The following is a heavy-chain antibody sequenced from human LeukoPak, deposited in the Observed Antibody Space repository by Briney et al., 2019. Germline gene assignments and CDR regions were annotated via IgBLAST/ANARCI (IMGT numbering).Heavy chain of an antibody. J-gene: IGHJ3*02. CDR1: GGSISSSSYY. CDR2: IYYSGST. V-gene: IGHV4-39*01. Sequence: SETLSLTCTVSGGSISSSSYYWGWIRQPPGKGLEWIGSIYYSGSTYYNPSLKSRVTISVDTSKNQFSLKLSSVTAADTAVYYCASGIGITGTSGNGFAIWGQGTIVTVSS. D-gene: IGHD1-7*01. CDR3: ASGIGITGTSGNGFAI.